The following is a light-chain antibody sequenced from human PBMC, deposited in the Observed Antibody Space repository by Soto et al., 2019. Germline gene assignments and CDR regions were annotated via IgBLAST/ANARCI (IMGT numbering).Light chain of an antibody. CDR1: QTVTSNY. CDR3: HQYGSSPGT. J-gene: IGKJ1*01. Sequence: EIELTQSPGTLSSSPGERVTLSCRASQTVTSNYLAWYQQKPGQAPRLLIFGASIRDTGLPDRFSGGGSGTDFTLTINRLEPEDSAVYYCHQYGSSPGTFGQGTKV. CDR2: GAS. V-gene: IGKV3-20*01.